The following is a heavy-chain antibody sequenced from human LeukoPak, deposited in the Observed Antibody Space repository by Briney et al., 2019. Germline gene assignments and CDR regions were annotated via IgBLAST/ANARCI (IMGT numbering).Heavy chain of an antibody. J-gene: IGHJ6*02. CDR2: IYSGDST. D-gene: IGHD4-11*01. Sequence: GGSLRLSCAASGFTVNNNYMNWVRQAPGKGLEWVSLIYSGDSTYYADSVKGRFTISRDNSKNTLYLQLNSLRAEDTAVYYSAKGDAAVTDYSGMDVWGQGTTVTVSS. CDR3: AKGDAAVTDYSGMDV. V-gene: IGHV3-53*01. CDR1: GFTVNNNY.